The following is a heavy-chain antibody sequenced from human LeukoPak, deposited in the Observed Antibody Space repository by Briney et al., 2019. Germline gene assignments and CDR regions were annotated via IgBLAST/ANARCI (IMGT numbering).Heavy chain of an antibody. CDR3: ARDIPYSSGWYKGTVLGPLDY. CDR1: GFTFSSYS. D-gene: IGHD6-19*01. Sequence: PGGSLRLSCAASGFTFSSYSMNWVRQAPGKGLEWVSSISSSSSYIYYADSVKGRFTISRDNAKHSLYLQMNSLRAEDTAVYYCARDIPYSSGWYKGTVLGPLDYWGQGTLVTVSS. V-gene: IGHV3-21*01. CDR2: ISSSSSYI. J-gene: IGHJ4*02.